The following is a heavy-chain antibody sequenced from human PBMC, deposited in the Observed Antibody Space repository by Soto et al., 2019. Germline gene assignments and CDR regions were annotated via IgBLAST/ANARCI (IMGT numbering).Heavy chain of an antibody. J-gene: IGHJ6*03. Sequence: SETLSLTCAVYGGSFSGYYWSWIRQPPGKGLEWIGEINHSGSTNYNPSLKSRVTISVDTTKNQISLKLSSVTAADTAVYYCARETFTSPYYYYYMDVWGKGTTVTVSS. CDR3: ARETFTSPYYYYYMDV. CDR2: INHSGST. CDR1: GGSFSGYY. V-gene: IGHV4-34*01.